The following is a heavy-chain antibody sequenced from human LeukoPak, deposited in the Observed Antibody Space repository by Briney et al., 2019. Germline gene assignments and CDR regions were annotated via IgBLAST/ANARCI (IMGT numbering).Heavy chain of an antibody. Sequence: GESLKISCQGFGYSFTNYWIGWGRQMPGKGMEWMGVIYPGDSRIRYNPSFQGQVTISVDKSISTAYLQWVSLKASDSAIYYCACRDLTSTWSFPWGQGTLVTVSS. V-gene: IGHV5-51*01. D-gene: IGHD6-13*01. J-gene: IGHJ5*02. CDR2: IYPGDSRI. CDR1: GYSFTNYW. CDR3: ACRDLTSTWSFP.